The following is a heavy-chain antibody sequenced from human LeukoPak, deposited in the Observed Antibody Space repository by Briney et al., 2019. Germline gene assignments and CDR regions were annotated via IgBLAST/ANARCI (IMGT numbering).Heavy chain of an antibody. D-gene: IGHD2-8*01. CDR1: GGSISSYY. Sequence: SETLCLTCTVSGGSISSYYWSWIRQPAGKGLEWIGRVYTSGSTNYNPSLTSRVTMSVDTSKNQFSLKLGSVNAAGTAVYYCAREYFYFTNGVCYDCDYWGQGTLVTVSS. V-gene: IGHV4-4*07. CDR2: VYTSGST. J-gene: IGHJ4*02. CDR3: AREYFYFTNGVCYDCDY.